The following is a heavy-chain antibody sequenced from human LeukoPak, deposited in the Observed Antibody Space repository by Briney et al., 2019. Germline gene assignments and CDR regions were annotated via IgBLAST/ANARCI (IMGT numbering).Heavy chain of an antibody. V-gene: IGHV1-18*01. CDR1: VYTFTKYY. Sequence: ASVTVSFMCSVYTFTKYYISGVRQAPGQGGAGMGWISPYNGNTNYSQKLQGRITMTTDTSTSTAYMELRSLRSDDTAVYYCARGPHSGWIDYWGQGTLVTVSS. CDR3: ARGPHSGWIDY. CDR2: ISPYNGNT. J-gene: IGHJ4*02. D-gene: IGHD6-19*01.